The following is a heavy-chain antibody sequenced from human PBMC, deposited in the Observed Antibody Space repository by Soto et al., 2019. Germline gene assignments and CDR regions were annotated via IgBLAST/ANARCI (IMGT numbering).Heavy chain of an antibody. CDR2: ISAHNGNT. J-gene: IGHJ4*02. CDR3: ARGRDGDY. CDR1: GYAFTTYG. Sequence: QVHLVQSGAEVKKPGASVKVSCQGSGYAFTTYGITWVRQAPGQGLERMGWISAHNGNTNSAQKLQGRVTVTRDTSTSTAYMEMRSLSYDDTSVYYCARGRDGDYWGQGALVTVSP. V-gene: IGHV1-18*01. D-gene: IGHD6-6*01.